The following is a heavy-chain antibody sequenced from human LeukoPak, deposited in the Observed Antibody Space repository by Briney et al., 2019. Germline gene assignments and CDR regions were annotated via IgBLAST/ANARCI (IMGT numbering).Heavy chain of an antibody. D-gene: IGHD6-13*01. Sequence: SETLSLTCTVSGYSISSGYYWSWIRQPPGKGLEWIGSIYHSGSTYYNPSLKSRVTISVDTSKNQFSLKLSSVTAADTAVYYCARDEQQLGWFDPWGQGTLVTVSS. J-gene: IGHJ5*02. CDR2: IYHSGST. CDR1: GYSISSGYY. CDR3: ARDEQQLGWFDP. V-gene: IGHV4-38-2*02.